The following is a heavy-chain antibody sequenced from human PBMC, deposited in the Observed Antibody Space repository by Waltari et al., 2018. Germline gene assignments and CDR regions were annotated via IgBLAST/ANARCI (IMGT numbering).Heavy chain of an antibody. D-gene: IGHD2-21*01. Sequence: EVQLVESGGVLVHPGGFLRLSCPPSGYTFRSFAMTWVRQAPGKGLEWVSLIGGSGNYTYYTDALKGRFTISRDNSKNTVYLQMNSLGGEDTAVYYCAKDLVHSFDYGGQGTLVTVSS. V-gene: IGHV3-23*04. CDR3: AKDLVHSFDY. J-gene: IGHJ4*02. CDR1: GYTFRSFA. CDR2: IGGSGNYT.